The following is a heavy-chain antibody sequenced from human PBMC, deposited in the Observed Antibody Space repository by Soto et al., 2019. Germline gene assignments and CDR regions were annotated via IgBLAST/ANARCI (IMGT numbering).Heavy chain of an antibody. V-gene: IGHV5-51*01. CDR2: IFPGDTDT. J-gene: IGHJ6*02. D-gene: IGHD1-1*01. CDR1: GYMFGSYW. CDR3: ARLRRLSEPADPHYWNADYYHYAMAV. Sequence: PGESLKISCEGSGYMFGSYWIAWVRQMPGKGLEWMGFIFPGDTDTRYSPSFEGQVTISADKSVNTAYVKWTSLKASDTATYYCARLRRLSEPADPHYWNADYYHYAMAVWGPGSRVTVPS.